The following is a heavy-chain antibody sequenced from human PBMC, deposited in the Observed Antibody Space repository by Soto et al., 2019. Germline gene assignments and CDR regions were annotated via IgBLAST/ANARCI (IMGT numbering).Heavy chain of an antibody. CDR1: GGTFSSYT. V-gene: IGHV1-69*02. CDR2: IIPILGIA. Sequence: QVQLVQSGAEVKKPGSSVKVSCKASGGTFSSYTISWVRQAPGQGLEWMGRIIPILGIANYAQKFQGRVTITADKSTSTAYMELSSLRPEDTAVYYCASLMSSGYYYGMDVWGQGTTVTGSS. J-gene: IGHJ6*02. D-gene: IGHD3-10*01. CDR3: ASLMSSGYYYGMDV.